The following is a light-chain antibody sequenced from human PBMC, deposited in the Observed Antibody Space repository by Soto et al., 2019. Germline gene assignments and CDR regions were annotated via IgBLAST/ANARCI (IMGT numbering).Light chain of an antibody. Sequence: EIVLTQSPGTLSLSPSERASLSCRASQSVSSSYLAWYQQKPGQAPRLLIYGASSRATGIQDRFSGSGSGTDFTLTISRLETEDFAVYYCQQYGSSRWTFGQGTQVDIK. CDR1: QSVSSSY. V-gene: IGKV3-20*01. J-gene: IGKJ1*01. CDR3: QQYGSSRWT. CDR2: GAS.